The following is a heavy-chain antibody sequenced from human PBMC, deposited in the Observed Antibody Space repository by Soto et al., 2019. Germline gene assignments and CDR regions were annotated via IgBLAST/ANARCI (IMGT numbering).Heavy chain of an antibody. CDR3: ARESYYDILTGYSYYYYGMDV. J-gene: IGHJ6*02. Sequence: PSETLSLTCTVSGGSISSYYWSWIRQPPGKGPEWIGYIYYSGSTNYNPSLKSRVTISVDTSKNQFSLKLSSVTAADTAVYYCARESYYDILTGYSYYYYGMDVWGQGTTVTVSS. D-gene: IGHD3-9*01. CDR2: IYYSGST. CDR1: GGSISSYY. V-gene: IGHV4-59*01.